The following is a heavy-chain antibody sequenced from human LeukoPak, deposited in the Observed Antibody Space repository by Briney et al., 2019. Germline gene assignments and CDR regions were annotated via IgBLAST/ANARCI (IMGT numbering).Heavy chain of an antibody. CDR1: GYTFTSYA. D-gene: IGHD3-10*01. CDR2: INAGNGNT. J-gene: IGHJ4*02. CDR3: ATVMKQGFWSGYYRMNTMVRGVIMAY. V-gene: IGHV1-3*01. Sequence: GASVKVSCKASGYTFTSYAMHWVRQAPGQRLEWMGWINAGNGNTKYSQKFQGRVTITRDTSASTAYMELSSLRSEDTAVYYCATVMKQGFWSGYYRMNTMVRGVIMAYWGQGTLVTVSS.